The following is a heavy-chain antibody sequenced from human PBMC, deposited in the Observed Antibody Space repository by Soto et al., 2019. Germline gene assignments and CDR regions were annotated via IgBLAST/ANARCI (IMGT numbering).Heavy chain of an antibody. CDR3: ARDLSVGYCSSTSCLDGDAFDI. Sequence: PSETLSLTCTVSGGSISSGGYYWSWIRQHPGKGLEWIGYIYYSGSTYYNPSLKSRVTISVDTSKNQFSLKLSSVTAADTAVYYCARDLSVGYCSSTSCLDGDAFDIWGQGTMVTVSS. J-gene: IGHJ3*02. D-gene: IGHD2-2*01. CDR1: GGSISSGGYY. CDR2: IYYSGST. V-gene: IGHV4-31*03.